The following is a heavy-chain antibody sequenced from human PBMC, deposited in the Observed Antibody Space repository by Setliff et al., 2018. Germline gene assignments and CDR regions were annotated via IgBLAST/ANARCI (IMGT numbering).Heavy chain of an antibody. CDR3: ARVGDSSGWYFSRYFDY. D-gene: IGHD6-19*01. CDR1: GYSISSGYY. Sequence: PSETLSLTCTVSGYSISSGYYWGWIRQPPGKGLEWIGSIYHSGSTYYNPSLKSRVTISADTSKNQFSLKLSSVTAADTAVYYCARVGDSSGWYFSRYFDYWGQGTLVTVSS. J-gene: IGHJ4*02. V-gene: IGHV4-38-2*02. CDR2: IYHSGST.